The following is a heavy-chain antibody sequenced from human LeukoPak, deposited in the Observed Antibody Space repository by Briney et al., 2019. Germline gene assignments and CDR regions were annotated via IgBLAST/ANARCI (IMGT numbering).Heavy chain of an antibody. V-gene: IGHV4-59*01. D-gene: IGHD3-10*01. J-gene: IGHJ5*02. CDR2: ISYTGST. CDR1: GGSISPYF. CDR3: ARDDYRGVTNFDP. Sequence: PSETLSLTCTVSGGSISPYFWSWIRQPPGKGLEWIGYISYTGSTNYNPSLKSLVTISVDTSKNQFSLQLTSVTAADTAVYYCARDDYRGVTNFDPWGQGTLVNVSS.